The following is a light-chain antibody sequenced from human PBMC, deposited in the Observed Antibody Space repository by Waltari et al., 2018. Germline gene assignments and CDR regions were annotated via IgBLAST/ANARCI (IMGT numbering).Light chain of an antibody. J-gene: IGLJ2*01. Sequence: QSALTQPPSASGSPGQSVTISCTGTSSDVGGYNYVPRYQRQPDKAPKVLIYEVTKRPAGVPDRFSGSTSGNTDFLTVSGLQAEDEGDYYCDSYAGTKTLLFGGGTKLTVL. CDR3: DSYAGTKTLL. CDR1: SSDVGGYNY. V-gene: IGLV2-8*01. CDR2: EVT.